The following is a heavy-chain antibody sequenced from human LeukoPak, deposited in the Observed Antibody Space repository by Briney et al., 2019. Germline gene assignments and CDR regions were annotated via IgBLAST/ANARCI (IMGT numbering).Heavy chain of an antibody. CDR2: IYHSGST. D-gene: IGHD6-6*01. V-gene: IGHV4-30-2*01. Sequence: PSETLSLTCTVSGGSISSGGYYWRWIRQPPGKGLEWIGYIYHSGSTYYNPSLKSRVTISVDRSKNQFSLKLSSVTAADTAVYYCAREPLVPHAFDIWGQGTMVTVSS. CDR1: GGSISSGGYY. J-gene: IGHJ3*02. CDR3: AREPLVPHAFDI.